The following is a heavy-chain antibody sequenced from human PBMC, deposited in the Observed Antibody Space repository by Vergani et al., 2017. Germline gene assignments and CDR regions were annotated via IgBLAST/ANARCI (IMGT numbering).Heavy chain of an antibody. J-gene: IGHJ3*02. CDR2: IKSKTDGGTT. Sequence: EVQLVESGGGLVKPGGSLRLSCAASGFTFSNAWMSWVRQAPGKGLEWVGRIKSKTDGGTTDYAAPVKGRFTISRDDSKNTLYLQMNSLKTEDTAVCYGTTEQSGSYWGDAFDIWGQGTMVTVSS. V-gene: IGHV3-15*01. CDR1: GFTFSNAW. D-gene: IGHD1-26*01. CDR3: TTEQSGSYWGDAFDI.